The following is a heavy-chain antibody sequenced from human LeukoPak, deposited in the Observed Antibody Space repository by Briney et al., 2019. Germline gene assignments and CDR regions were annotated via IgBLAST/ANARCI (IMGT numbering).Heavy chain of an antibody. Sequence: GGSLRLSCAASGFTFTKYWMTWVRQAPGKELEWVGNIKQDGSDKNYVDSVKGRFTISRDNSKNTLYLQMNSLRAEDTAVYCCAKDFPITMVRGIISAYDYWGQGTLVTVSS. CDR3: AKDFPITMVRGIISAYDY. V-gene: IGHV3-7*03. D-gene: IGHD3-10*01. CDR1: GFTFTKYW. CDR2: IKQDGSDK. J-gene: IGHJ4*02.